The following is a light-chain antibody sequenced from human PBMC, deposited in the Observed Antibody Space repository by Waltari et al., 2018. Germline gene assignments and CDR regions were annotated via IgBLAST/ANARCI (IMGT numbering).Light chain of an antibody. CDR2: GAS. Sequence: EIVLTQSPGTLSLSPGERATLSCRASQSVSSSYLAWYQQKPGQAPRLLIYGASSRAPGIPDRFSGSGSGTDFTLTISRLEPEDFAVYYCQQYGSSPGTFGGGTKVEIK. V-gene: IGKV3-20*01. CDR3: QQYGSSPGT. J-gene: IGKJ4*01. CDR1: QSVSSSY.